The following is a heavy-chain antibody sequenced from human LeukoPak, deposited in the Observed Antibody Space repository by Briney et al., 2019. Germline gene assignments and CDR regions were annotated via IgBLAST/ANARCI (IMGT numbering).Heavy chain of an antibody. Sequence: GASVKVSCKVSGYTLTELSMHWVRQAPGKGLEWMGGFDPEDGETIYAQKFQGRVTMTEDTSTDTAYMELSSLRSEDTAVYYCARMTDYDFWSGNEDYFDYWGQGTLVTVSS. CDR1: GYTLTELS. CDR2: FDPEDGET. D-gene: IGHD3-3*01. CDR3: ARMTDYDFWSGNEDYFDY. V-gene: IGHV1-24*01. J-gene: IGHJ4*02.